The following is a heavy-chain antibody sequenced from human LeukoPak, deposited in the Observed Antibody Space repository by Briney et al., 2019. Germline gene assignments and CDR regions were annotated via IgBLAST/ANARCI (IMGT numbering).Heavy chain of an antibody. CDR1: GYTFSGYD. J-gene: IGHJ5*02. Sequence: ASVKVSCKASGYTFSGYDMHWVRQAPGQGLEWMGGINPNIGPTNYAQKFQGSVTMTLDTSIRTAYLELSRLRSDDTAVYYCAKYFGDAPGSYYTRLNFWFDLWGQGTLVTVSS. V-gene: IGHV1-2*02. D-gene: IGHD3-10*01. CDR3: AKYFGDAPGSYYTRLNFWFDL. CDR2: INPNIGPT.